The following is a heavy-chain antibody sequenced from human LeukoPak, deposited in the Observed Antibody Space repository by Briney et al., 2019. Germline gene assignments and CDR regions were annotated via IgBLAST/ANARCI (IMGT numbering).Heavy chain of an antibody. Sequence: GGSLRLSCAASGFTSSSYWMSWVRQAPGKGLEWVANIKQDGREKSYVDSVKGRFTISRDNAKNSLYLQMNSLRAEDTAVYYCARGRDGTDYWGQGTLVTVSS. J-gene: IGHJ4*02. CDR2: IKQDGREK. CDR3: ARGRDGTDY. CDR1: GFTSSSYW. D-gene: IGHD5-24*01. V-gene: IGHV3-7*01.